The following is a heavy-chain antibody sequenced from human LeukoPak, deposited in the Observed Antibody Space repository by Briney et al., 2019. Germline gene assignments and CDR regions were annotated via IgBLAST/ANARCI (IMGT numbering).Heavy chain of an antibody. CDR3: ARVRSDHPFDY. CDR2: ISSSGSYT. CDR1: GFTFSDYY. Sequence: GGSLRLSCAVSGFTFSDYYMSWSRQAPGKGLEWVSYISSSGSYTNYADSVKGRFTISRDKAKNSLYLQMNSLRAEDTAMYYCARVRSDHPFDYRGQGTLVTVSS. J-gene: IGHJ4*02. D-gene: IGHD1-14*01. V-gene: IGHV3-11*05.